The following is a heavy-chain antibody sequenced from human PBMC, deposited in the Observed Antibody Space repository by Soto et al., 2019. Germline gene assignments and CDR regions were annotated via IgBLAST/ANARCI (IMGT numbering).Heavy chain of an antibody. CDR2: INSDGSST. D-gene: IGHD5-12*01. J-gene: IGHJ6*02. CDR3: ASGLRGLATTPSYGMDV. V-gene: IGHV3-74*01. Sequence: GGSLRLSCAVSGFTFSSYWMHWVRQAPGKGLVWVSRINSDGSSTSYADSVKGRFTISRDNAKNTLYLQMNSLRAEDTAVYYCASGLRGLATTPSYGMDVWGQGTTVTVSS. CDR1: GFTFSSYW.